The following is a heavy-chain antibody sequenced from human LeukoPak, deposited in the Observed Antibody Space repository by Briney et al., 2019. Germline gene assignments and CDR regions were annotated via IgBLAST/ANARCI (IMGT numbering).Heavy chain of an antibody. CDR2: ISGSCGST. V-gene: IGHV3-23*01. D-gene: IGHD3-22*01. Sequence: PGGSLRLSCAASGFTFSSYAMSWVRQAPGKGLEWVSAISGSCGSTYYADSVKGRFTISRDNSKNTLYLQMNSLRAEDTAVYYCAKDSDYDSSGYYPYFDYWGQGTLVTVSS. CDR3: AKDSDYDSSGYYPYFDY. J-gene: IGHJ4*02. CDR1: GFTFSSYA.